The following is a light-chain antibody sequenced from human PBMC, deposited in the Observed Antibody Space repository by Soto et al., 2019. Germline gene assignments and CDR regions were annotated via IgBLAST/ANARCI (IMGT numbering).Light chain of an antibody. CDR3: QQYENLPT. Sequence: GDRVTITCRASQSISSWLAWYQQKPGRAPKLLIYDASSLESGVPSRFSGSGSGTDFTFTISRLQPEDIATYYCQQYENLPTFGQGTRLEIK. V-gene: IGKV1-5*01. J-gene: IGKJ5*01. CDR1: QSISSW. CDR2: DAS.